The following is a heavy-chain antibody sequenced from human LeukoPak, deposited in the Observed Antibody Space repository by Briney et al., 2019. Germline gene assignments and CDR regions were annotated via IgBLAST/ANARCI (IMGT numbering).Heavy chain of an antibody. D-gene: IGHD2-15*01. CDR3: AREVVSIPSYFES. CDR2: SYRGETT. V-gene: IGHV3-53*01. J-gene: IGHJ4*02. CDR1: GFTVSSSY. Sequence: GGSLRLSCAASGFTVSSSYMYWVRQAPGKGLEWVSFSYRGETTYYAESVRGRFTISRDISKNTLHLLMNSLIPEDTAVYYCAREVVSIPSYFESWGQGTRVTVSS.